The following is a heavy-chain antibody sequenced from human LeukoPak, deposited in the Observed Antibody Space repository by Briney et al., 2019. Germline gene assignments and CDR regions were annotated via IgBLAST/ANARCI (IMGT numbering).Heavy chain of an antibody. D-gene: IGHD3-22*01. Sequence: GGSLRLSCAASGFSFSSYAMSWVRHVPGKGLEWVSSFSGHTGDTYYADSVKGRFTISRDNSKNTLYLQMNSLRAEDTALYYCAKDPGTYYYDSSYYTGWGQGTLVTVSS. V-gene: IGHV3-23*01. CDR2: FSGHTGDT. CDR3: AKDPGTYYYDSSYYTG. CDR1: GFSFSSYA. J-gene: IGHJ4*02.